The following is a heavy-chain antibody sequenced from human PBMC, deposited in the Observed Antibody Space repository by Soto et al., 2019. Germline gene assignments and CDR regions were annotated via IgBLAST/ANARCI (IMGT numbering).Heavy chain of an antibody. V-gene: IGHV4-30-4*01. CDR3: VGTGTTDDY. CDR2: IYNSGGS. D-gene: IGHD4-17*01. CDR1: GASVRSGDYY. Sequence: QVQLQESGPGLVKPSQTLSLTCSVSGASVRSGDYYWSSIRQAPGKGLEWIGYIYNSGGSYYNPSLKGRLTISIDTSKNRFSLKLNSVTAADTAIYYCVGTGTTDDYWGRGTLVTVSS. J-gene: IGHJ4*02.